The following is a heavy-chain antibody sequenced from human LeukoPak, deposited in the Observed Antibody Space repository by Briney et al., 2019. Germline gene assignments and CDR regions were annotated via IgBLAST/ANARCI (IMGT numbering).Heavy chain of an antibody. Sequence: GGSLRLSCAASGFTFSSYWMHWVRQAPGKGLVWVSRINSDGSSTSYADSVKGRFTISRDNAKNTLYLQMNSLRAEDTAVYYCARDDTVVMPYYYYMDVWGKGTTVTVSS. CDR3: ARDDTVVMPYYYYMDV. V-gene: IGHV3-74*01. CDR2: INSDGSST. J-gene: IGHJ6*03. D-gene: IGHD4-23*01. CDR1: GFTFSSYW.